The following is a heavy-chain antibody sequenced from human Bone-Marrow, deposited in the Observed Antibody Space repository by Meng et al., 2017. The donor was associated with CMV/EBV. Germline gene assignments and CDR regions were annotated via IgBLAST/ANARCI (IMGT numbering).Heavy chain of an antibody. V-gene: IGHV1-18*01. CDR3: ARVDVLMVYAQYYYYYGMDV. CDR1: GYTFTSYG. CDR2: ISAYNGNT. D-gene: IGHD2-8*01. J-gene: IGHJ6*02. Sequence: ASVKVSCKASGYTFTSYGISWVRQAPGQGLEWMGWISAYNGNTNYAQKLQGRVTMTTDTSTSTAYMELRSLRSDDTAVYYCARVDVLMVYAQYYYYYGMDVWAQGTTVTVSS.